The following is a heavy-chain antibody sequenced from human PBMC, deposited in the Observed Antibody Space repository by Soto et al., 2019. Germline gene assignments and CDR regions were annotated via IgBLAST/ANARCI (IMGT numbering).Heavy chain of an antibody. Sequence: PGGSLRLSCAASGFTFSGSAIHWVRQASGKGLEWVGRIRSKANSYATAYAASVKGRFTISRDDSKNTAYLQMNSLKTEDTAVYYCTRKTGIIGVDVWGQGTTVTVSS. CDR3: TRKTGIIGVDV. J-gene: IGHJ6*02. D-gene: IGHD3-16*01. V-gene: IGHV3-73*01. CDR2: IRSKANSYAT. CDR1: GFTFSGSA.